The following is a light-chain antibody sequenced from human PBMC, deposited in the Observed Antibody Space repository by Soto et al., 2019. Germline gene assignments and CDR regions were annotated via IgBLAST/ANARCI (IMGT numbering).Light chain of an antibody. Sequence: SYELTQPPSVSVAPGQTARIACGGDNIASQSVHWYQQRPGQAPVLVVYDDSARPSGISERFSGSNSANTAALTITRVEVGDEADYYCQVWHGNSEHLWVFGGWTKLPVL. CDR2: DDS. CDR3: QVWHGNSEHLWV. V-gene: IGLV3-21*02. CDR1: NIASQS. J-gene: IGLJ3*02.